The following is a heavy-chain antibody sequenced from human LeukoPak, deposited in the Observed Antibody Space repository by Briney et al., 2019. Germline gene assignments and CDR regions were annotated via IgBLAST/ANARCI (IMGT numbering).Heavy chain of an antibody. CDR2: INPNSGST. Sequence: ASVKVSCKASGYTFTDYYIHWVRQAPGHGLEWMGWINPNSGSTNYAQKFQGWVTMTRDTSINTAYMELSRLRSDDTAEYYCARDRGRGGLSSAFDIWGQGTMVTVSS. CDR1: GYTFTDYY. J-gene: IGHJ3*02. CDR3: ARDRGRGGLSSAFDI. V-gene: IGHV1-2*04. D-gene: IGHD3-16*01.